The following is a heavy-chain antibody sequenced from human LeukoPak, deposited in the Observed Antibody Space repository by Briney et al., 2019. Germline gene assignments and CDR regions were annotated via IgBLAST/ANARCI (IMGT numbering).Heavy chain of an antibody. CDR3: ASTYYYDSSGYYYVFDY. CDR1: GGSLSGYY. V-gene: IGHV4-34*01. J-gene: IGHJ4*02. CDR2: INHSGST. D-gene: IGHD3-22*01. Sequence: SETLSLTCAVYGGSLSGYYWSWIRQPPGKGLEWIGEINHSGSTNYNPSLKSRVTISVDTSKNQFSLKLSSVTAADTAVYYCASTYYYDSSGYYYVFDYWGQGTLVTVSS.